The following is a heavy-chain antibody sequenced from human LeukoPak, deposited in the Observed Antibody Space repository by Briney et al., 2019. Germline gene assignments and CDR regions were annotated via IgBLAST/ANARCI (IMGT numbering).Heavy chain of an antibody. D-gene: IGHD3-16*01. Sequence: ASVKVSFKASGYTFTIYGISWVRQAPGQGLEWMGWISGYNGHTNYAQKLQGRVTMTTDTTTTTAYMELRSLRSDDTAVYYCARARDLYTSFDYWGQGTLVTVSS. CDR3: ARARDLYTSFDY. CDR1: GYTFTIYG. J-gene: IGHJ4*02. CDR2: ISGYNGHT. V-gene: IGHV1-18*01.